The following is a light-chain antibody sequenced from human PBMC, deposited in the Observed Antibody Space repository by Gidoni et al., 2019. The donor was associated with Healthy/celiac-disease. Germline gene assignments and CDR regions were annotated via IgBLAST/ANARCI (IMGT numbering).Light chain of an antibody. J-gene: IGKJ2*01. CDR3: QQSYSTPYT. V-gene: IGKV1-39*01. CDR1: QSISSY. Sequence: DIKMKQSPSSLSASVGDRVTITCRASQSISSYLNWYQQKPGKAPTLLIYAASSLQSGVPSRFSGSGSGTDFTLTISSLQPEDFATYYCQQSYSTPYTFGQGTKLEIK. CDR2: AAS.